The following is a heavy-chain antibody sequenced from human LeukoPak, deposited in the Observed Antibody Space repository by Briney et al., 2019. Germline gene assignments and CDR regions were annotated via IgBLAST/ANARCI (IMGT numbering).Heavy chain of an antibody. CDR2: INESGST. J-gene: IGHJ4*02. CDR1: GGSFSGYY. D-gene: IGHD6-13*01. CDR3: ARAWGAAAGLGDS. V-gene: IGHV4-34*01. Sequence: SETLSLTCDVYGGSFSGYYLSWIRQPPGKGLEWVGEINESGSTKYNPSLKSRVTISADASKNQFSLKMTSVTAADTAVYYCARAWGAAAGLGDSWGQGTLVTVSS.